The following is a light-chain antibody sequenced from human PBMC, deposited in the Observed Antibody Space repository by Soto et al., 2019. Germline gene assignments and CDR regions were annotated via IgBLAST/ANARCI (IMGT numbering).Light chain of an antibody. CDR1: QGISSY. V-gene: IGKV1-9*01. Sequence: DIQLTQSPSFLSASVGDRVTITCRASQGISSYLAWYQQKPGKAPKLLIYAASTLQSGVPSRFSGSGSWTEFTLTISSLQPEDFATYYCQQLNSYPPWTFGQGTKLEIK. CDR3: QQLNSYPPWT. CDR2: AAS. J-gene: IGKJ2*02.